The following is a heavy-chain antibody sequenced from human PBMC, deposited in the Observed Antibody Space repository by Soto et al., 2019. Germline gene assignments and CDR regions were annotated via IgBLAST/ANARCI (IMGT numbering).Heavy chain of an antibody. V-gene: IGHV5-51*01. J-gene: IGHJ4*02. D-gene: IGHD1-1*01. Sequence: PGESLKISCKGSGYMFPDYWIGWVRQMPGRGLEWVGIIYPGDSDTRYSPSFQGQVTISADRSISTAYLQWSSLKASDTAMYYCARSGRSEQRYFDYWGKGSLVTVS. CDR1: GYMFPDYW. CDR2: IYPGDSDT. CDR3: ARSGRSEQRYFDY.